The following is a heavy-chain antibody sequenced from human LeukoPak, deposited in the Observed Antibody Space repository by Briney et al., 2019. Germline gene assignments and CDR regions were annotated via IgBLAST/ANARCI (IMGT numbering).Heavy chain of an antibody. CDR1: GGSITSYY. D-gene: IGHD6-19*01. CDR3: ARRAGSGWYFDY. Sequence: PSQTLSLTCTVSGGSITSYYWSWIRQPPGKGLEWMGYIHYSGTTNYNPSLKSRVTISVDTSKDQFSLKLNSVTAADPAVYYCARRAGSGWYFDYWGQGTLVTVSS. V-gene: IGHV4-59*08. J-gene: IGHJ4*02. CDR2: IHYSGTT.